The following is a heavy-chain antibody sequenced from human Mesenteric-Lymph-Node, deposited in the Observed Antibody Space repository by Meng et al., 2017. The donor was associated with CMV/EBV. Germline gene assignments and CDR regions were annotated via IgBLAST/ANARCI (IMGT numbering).Heavy chain of an antibody. CDR1: GFSVSNNY. Sequence: GESLKISCAVSGFSVSNNYMSWVRQAPGKGLEWVSVIYSGGTTYHADTVRGRFTISRDISKNMLYLQMNSLRVEDTAVYYCARDGGSFDYWGQGALVTVSS. V-gene: IGHV3-53*01. J-gene: IGHJ4*02. CDR2: IYSGGTT. D-gene: IGHD3-3*01. CDR3: ARDGGSFDY.